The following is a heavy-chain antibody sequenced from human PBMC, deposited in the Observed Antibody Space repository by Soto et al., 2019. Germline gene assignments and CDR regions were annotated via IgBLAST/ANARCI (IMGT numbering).Heavy chain of an antibody. D-gene: IGHD1-20*01. CDR1: GGSISSSSYY. Sequence: SETLSLTCTVSGGSISSSSYYWGWIRQPPGKGLEWIGSIYYSGSTYYNPSLKSRVTISVDTSKNQFSLKLSSVTAADTAVYYCARHMTLHVGINNWFDPWGQGTLGTVS. CDR3: ARHMTLHVGINNWFDP. V-gene: IGHV4-39*01. CDR2: IYYSGST. J-gene: IGHJ5*02.